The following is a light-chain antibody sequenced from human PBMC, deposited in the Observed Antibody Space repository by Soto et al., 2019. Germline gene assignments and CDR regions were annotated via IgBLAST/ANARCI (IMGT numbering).Light chain of an antibody. V-gene: IGLV1-51*02. CDR3: GTWDSGMSVV. J-gene: IGLJ2*01. CDR1: SSNIGNNY. Sequence: QSVLTQPPSVSAAPGQKVTISCSGSSSNIGNNYVSWYQQLPGTAPKLLIYENNKRPSGIPDRFSGSKSGTSATLGITGLQTGDEADYYCGTWDSGMSVVFGGGTKVTVL. CDR2: ENN.